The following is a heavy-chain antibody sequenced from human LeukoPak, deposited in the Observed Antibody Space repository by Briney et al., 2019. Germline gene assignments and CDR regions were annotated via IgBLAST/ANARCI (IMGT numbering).Heavy chain of an antibody. D-gene: IGHD1-7*01. CDR2: IIPIFGTA. CDR1: GGTFSSYA. J-gene: IGHJ3*02. V-gene: IGHV1-69*13. CDR3: ARVGTTLGGAFDI. Sequence: SVKVSCKASGGTFSSYAISWVRQAPGQGLEWMGGIIPIFGTANYAQKFQGRVTITADESTSTAYMELSSLRSEDTAVYYCARVGTTLGGAFDIWGQGTMVTVSS.